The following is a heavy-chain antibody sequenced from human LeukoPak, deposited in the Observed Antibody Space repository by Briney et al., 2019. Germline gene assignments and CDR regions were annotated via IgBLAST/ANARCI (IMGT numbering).Heavy chain of an antibody. J-gene: IGHJ4*02. D-gene: IGHD3-10*01. Sequence: GGSLRLSCAASGFTFSDYYMSWIRQAPGKGLEWVSYISSSGSTIYYADSVKGRFTIPRDNAKNSLYLQMNSLRAEDTAVYYCATTLGLWFGDPVGYFDYWGQGTLVTVSS. CDR2: ISSSGSTI. CDR1: GFTFSDYY. CDR3: ATTLGLWFGDPVGYFDY. V-gene: IGHV3-11*01.